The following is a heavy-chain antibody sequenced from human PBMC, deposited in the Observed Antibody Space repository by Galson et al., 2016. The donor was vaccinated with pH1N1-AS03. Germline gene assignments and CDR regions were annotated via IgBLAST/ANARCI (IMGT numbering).Heavy chain of an antibody. CDR3: ARGLADGYGLTRLGYYFDY. CDR1: GYTFTRNY. Sequence: SVKVSCKASGYTFTRNYMHWVRQAPGQGLEWMGIINPSGGSTSYAQKFQGRVTMTRDTSTSTVCMELSSLRSEDTAVYYCARGLADGYGLTRLGYYFDYWGQGTLVTVSS. V-gene: IGHV1-46*03. D-gene: IGHD3-16*01. J-gene: IGHJ4*02. CDR2: INPSGGST.